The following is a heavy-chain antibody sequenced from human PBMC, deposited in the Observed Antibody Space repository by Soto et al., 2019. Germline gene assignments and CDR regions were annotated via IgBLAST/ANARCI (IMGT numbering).Heavy chain of an antibody. J-gene: IGHJ4*02. V-gene: IGHV1-69*01. Sequence: QVQLVQSGAEVKKPGSSVKVSCKASGGTFSSYAISWVRQAPGQGLEWMGGIIPIFGTANYAQKFQGRVTITAAEYTSTAYMELSSLRTEETAVYYCAREEWHSSSWYLDYWGQGTLVTVSS. CDR2: IIPIFGTA. CDR3: AREEWHSSSWYLDY. CDR1: GGTFSSYA. D-gene: IGHD6-13*01.